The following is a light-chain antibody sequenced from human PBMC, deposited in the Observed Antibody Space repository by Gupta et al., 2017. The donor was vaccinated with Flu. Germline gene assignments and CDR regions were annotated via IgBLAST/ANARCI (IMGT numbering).Light chain of an antibody. J-gene: IGKJ2*02. CDR2: EGS. V-gene: IGKV2-30*01. Sequence: DVVMTQSPLSLPVTLGQPASISCRSSQSLVYSHGNTCMHRFQQRPVQSPRRIIYEGSNRDNGVPDRFSGSGEVNDVTLKSSGGEAEDVGVYYGMKGKHPWTFGQGTKVEIK. CDR3: MKGKHPWT. CDR1: QSLVYSHGNTC.